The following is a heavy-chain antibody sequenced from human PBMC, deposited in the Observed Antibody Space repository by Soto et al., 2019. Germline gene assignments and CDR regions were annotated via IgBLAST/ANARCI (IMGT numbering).Heavy chain of an antibody. D-gene: IGHD3-10*01. V-gene: IGHV4-31*03. J-gene: IGHJ6*02. CDR2: IYYSGST. CDR1: GGSISSSSYY. CDR3: ARDLRFRGGKFYHYGMDV. Sequence: SETLSLTCTVSGGSISSSSYYWSWIRQHPGKGLEWIGYIYYSGSTYYNPSLKSRVTISVDTSKNQFSLKLSSVTAADTAVYYCARDLRFRGGKFYHYGMDVWGQGATVTVSS.